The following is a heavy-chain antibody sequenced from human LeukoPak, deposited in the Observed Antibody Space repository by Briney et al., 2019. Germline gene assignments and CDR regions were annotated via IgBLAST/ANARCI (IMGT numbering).Heavy chain of an antibody. V-gene: IGHV4-39*01. Sequence: TSETLSLTCAVSGGSISSSSYYWGWIRQPPGKGLEWIGSIYYCGSTYYNPSLKSRVTISVDTSKIQFSLKLSSVTAADTAVYYCARSRAVRGYSYGYLGYWGQGTLVTVSS. CDR3: ARSRAVRGYSYGYLGY. CDR1: GGSISSSSYY. D-gene: IGHD5-18*01. CDR2: IYYCGST. J-gene: IGHJ4*02.